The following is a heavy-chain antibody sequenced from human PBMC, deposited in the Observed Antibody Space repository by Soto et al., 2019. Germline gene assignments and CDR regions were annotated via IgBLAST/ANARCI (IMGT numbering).Heavy chain of an antibody. CDR2: IIPIFGTA. CDR1: GGTFSSYA. Sequence: SVKVSCKASGGTFSSYAISWVRQAPGQGLEWMGGIIPIFGTANYAQKFQGRVTITADESTSTAYMELSSLRSEDTAVYYCAREGLYCGGDCSGNWFDPWGQGTLVTVPQ. CDR3: AREGLYCGGDCSGNWFDP. J-gene: IGHJ5*02. D-gene: IGHD2-21*02. V-gene: IGHV1-69*13.